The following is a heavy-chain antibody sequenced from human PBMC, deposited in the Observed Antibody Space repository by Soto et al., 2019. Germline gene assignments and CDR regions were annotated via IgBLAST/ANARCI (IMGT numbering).Heavy chain of an antibody. D-gene: IGHD3-3*01. Sequence: LRLSCAASGFTFSSYAMHWVRQAPGKGLEWVAVISYDGSNKYYADSVKGRFTISRDNSKNTLYLQMNSLRAEDTAVYYCARVGDSRITIFGVVPLFGMDVWGQGTTVTVSS. CDR1: GFTFSSYA. J-gene: IGHJ6*02. CDR3: ARVGDSRITIFGVVPLFGMDV. V-gene: IGHV3-30-3*01. CDR2: ISYDGSNK.